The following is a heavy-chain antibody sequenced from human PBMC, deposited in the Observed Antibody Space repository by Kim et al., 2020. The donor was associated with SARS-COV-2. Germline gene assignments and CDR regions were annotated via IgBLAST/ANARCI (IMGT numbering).Heavy chain of an antibody. D-gene: IGHD3-22*01. Sequence: GGSLRLSCAASGFTFSSYAMSWVRQAPGKGLEWVSGISGGGGSTSYADSVKGRFTISRDNSKNTLYLQMNSLRAEDTAVCYCAKYSRGALNYFDYWGRGTLVTVSS. CDR3: AKYSRGALNYFDY. J-gene: IGHJ4*02. V-gene: IGHV3-23*01. CDR2: ISGGGGST. CDR1: GFTFSSYA.